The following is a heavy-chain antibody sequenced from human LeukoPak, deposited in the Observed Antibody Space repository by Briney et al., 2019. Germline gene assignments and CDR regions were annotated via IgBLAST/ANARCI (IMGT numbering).Heavy chain of an antibody. Sequence: SETLSLTCTVSGGSISSGDYYWRWIRQPPGKGLEWIGYIYYSGSTYYNPSLNSRVTISVDKSKNQVSLKLSSVTAADAAVYYCARDRMAKYYYDSSGYQWGQGTLVTVSS. J-gene: IGHJ4*02. CDR1: GGSISSGDYY. CDR3: ARDRMAKYYYDSSGYQ. CDR2: IYYSGST. V-gene: IGHV4-30-4*08. D-gene: IGHD3-22*01.